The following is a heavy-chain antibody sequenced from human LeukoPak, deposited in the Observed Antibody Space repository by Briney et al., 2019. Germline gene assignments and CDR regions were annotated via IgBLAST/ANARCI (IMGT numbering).Heavy chain of an antibody. J-gene: IGHJ3*02. D-gene: IGHD4-17*01. CDR1: GFTFSSYA. CDR3: ARIGDYGAFDI. CDR2: INSNGGNT. Sequence: SGGSLRLSCAASGFTFSSYAMHWVRQAPGKGLEYVSAINSNGGNTYYANSVRGRFTISRDNSKNTLYLQMGSLRAEDMAVYYCARIGDYGAFDIWGQRTMVTVSS. V-gene: IGHV3-64*01.